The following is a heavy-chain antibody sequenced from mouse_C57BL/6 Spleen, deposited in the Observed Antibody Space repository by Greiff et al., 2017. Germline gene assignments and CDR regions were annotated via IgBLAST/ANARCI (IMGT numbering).Heavy chain of an antibody. CDR3: ARDLGGGSSSFDY. V-gene: IGHV5-4*01. D-gene: IGHD1-1*01. CDR1: GFTFSSYA. CDR2: ISDGGSYT. J-gene: IGHJ2*01. Sequence: EVQLVESGGGLVKPGGSLKLSCAASGFTFSSYAMSWVRQTPEQRLEWVATISDGGSYTYYPDNVKGRFTISRDNAKNNLYLQMSHLKSEDTAMYYCARDLGGGSSSFDYWGQGTTLTVSS.